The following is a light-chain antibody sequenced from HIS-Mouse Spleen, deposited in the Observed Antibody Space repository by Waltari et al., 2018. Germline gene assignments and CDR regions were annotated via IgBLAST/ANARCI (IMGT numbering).Light chain of an antibody. V-gene: IGLV3-10*01. CDR2: EDS. CDR3: YSTDSSGNHRV. Sequence: SYELTQPPSVSVSPGQTARITCPGDALPKKYAYWYQPKSGQAPVLVIYEDSKRPSGNPERFSGSSSGTMATLTISGAQVEDEADYYCYSTDSSGNHRVFGGGTKLTVL. CDR1: ALPKKY. J-gene: IGLJ2*01.